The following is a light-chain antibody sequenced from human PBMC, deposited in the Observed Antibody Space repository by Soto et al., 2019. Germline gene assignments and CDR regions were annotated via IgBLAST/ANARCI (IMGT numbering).Light chain of an antibody. CDR3: HQYNNWPPMYT. CDR1: QSVSSN. V-gene: IGKV3-15*01. Sequence: EIVMTQSPATLSVSPGERATLSCRASQSVSSNLAWYQQKPGQAPRLLIYGASTRATGIPARFSGSGSGTEFTLTISRLQSEDFAVYYCHQYNNWPPMYTFGQGTKLEIK. CDR2: GAS. J-gene: IGKJ2*01.